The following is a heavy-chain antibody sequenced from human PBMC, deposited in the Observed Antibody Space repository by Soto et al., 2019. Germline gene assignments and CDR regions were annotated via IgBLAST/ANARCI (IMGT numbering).Heavy chain of an antibody. CDR1: GYTFTSYD. V-gene: IGHV1-8*01. D-gene: IGHD1-1*01. J-gene: IGHJ4*02. CDR3: AKGGNWNDFFDF. Sequence: ASVKVSCKASGYTFTSYDINWVRQATGQGLEWMGWMNPNSGNTGYAQKFQGRVTMTRNTSISTAYMELSSLRSEDTAVYYCAKGGNWNDFFDFWGQGTLVTVSS. CDR2: MNPNSGNT.